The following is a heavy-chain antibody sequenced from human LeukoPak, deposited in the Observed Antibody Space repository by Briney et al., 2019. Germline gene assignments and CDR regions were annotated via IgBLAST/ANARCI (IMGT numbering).Heavy chain of an antibody. CDR1: GFTFSTYT. CDR2: LSSNNYYI. Sequence: PGGSLRLSCAASGFTFSTYTMNWVRQAPERGLEWVSSLSSNNYYIYYADSVKGRFTISRENSKITLYLQMNSLRAEDTAVYYCAKDRGPYYDFWSGYYAGPSPYAMDVWGQGTTVTVSS. D-gene: IGHD3-3*01. J-gene: IGHJ6*02. V-gene: IGHV3-21*01. CDR3: AKDRGPYYDFWSGYYAGPSPYAMDV.